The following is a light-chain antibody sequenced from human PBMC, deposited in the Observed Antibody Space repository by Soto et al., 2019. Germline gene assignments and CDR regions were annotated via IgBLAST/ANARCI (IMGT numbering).Light chain of an antibody. J-gene: IGKJ1*01. CDR2: KAS. V-gene: IGKV1-5*03. CDR1: QTISSW. CDR3: QNYQSYSEA. Sequence: DIQMTQSPSTLPGSVVDRVTITCRASQTISSWLAWYQQKPGKAPKLLIYKASTLKSGVPSRFSGSGSGTEFTLTISRLQPDDFATYYCQNYQSYSEAFGQGTKVELK.